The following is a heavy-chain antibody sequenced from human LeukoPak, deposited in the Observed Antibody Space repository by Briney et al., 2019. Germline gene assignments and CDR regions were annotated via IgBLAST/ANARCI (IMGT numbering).Heavy chain of an antibody. CDR2: INPNSGGT. Sequence: ASVKVSCKASGYTFTGYYMHWVRQAPGQGLEWMGRINPNSGGTNYAQKFQGWVTMTRDTSISTAYMELSRLRSDDTAVYYCARASSSWYHDAFDTWGQGTMVTVSS. CDR3: ARASSSWYHDAFDT. CDR1: GYTFTGYY. V-gene: IGHV1-2*04. D-gene: IGHD6-13*01. J-gene: IGHJ3*02.